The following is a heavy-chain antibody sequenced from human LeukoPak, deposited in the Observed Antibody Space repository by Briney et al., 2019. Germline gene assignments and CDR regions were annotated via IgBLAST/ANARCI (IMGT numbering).Heavy chain of an antibody. Sequence: GRSLRLSCAASGFTFSSYARHWVRQAPGKGLEWVAVISYDGSNKYYADSVKGRFTISRDNSKNTLYLQMNSLSAEDTAVYYCARDHVGGKYYYMDVWGKGTTVTVSS. D-gene: IGHD3-16*01. CDR2: ISYDGSNK. V-gene: IGHV3-30-3*01. CDR3: ARDHVGGKYYYMDV. J-gene: IGHJ6*03. CDR1: GFTFSSYA.